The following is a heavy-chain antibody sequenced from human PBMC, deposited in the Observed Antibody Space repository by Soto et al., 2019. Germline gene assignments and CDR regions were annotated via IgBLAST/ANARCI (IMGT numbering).Heavy chain of an antibody. CDR3: AREREGGIYYDSSGYYRDNWFDP. J-gene: IGHJ5*02. CDR1: GGSISSGDYY. V-gene: IGHV4-30-4*01. CDR2: IYYSGST. D-gene: IGHD3-22*01. Sequence: QVQLQESGPGLVKPSQTLSLTCTVSGGSISSGDYYWSWIRQPPGKGLEWIGDIYYSGSTYYNPSLKSRVTISVDTSKNQFSLKLSSVTAADTAVYYCAREREGGIYYDSSGYYRDNWFDPWGQGTLVTVSS.